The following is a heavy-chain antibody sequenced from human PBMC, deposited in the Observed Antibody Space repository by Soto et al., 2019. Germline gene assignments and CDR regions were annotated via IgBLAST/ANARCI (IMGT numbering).Heavy chain of an antibody. J-gene: IGHJ6*02. D-gene: IGHD3-3*01. V-gene: IGHV5-51*01. Sequence: PGESLKISCKGSGYSFTSYWIGWVRQKPGKGLEWMGIIYPGDSDTRYSPSFQGQVTISADKSISTAHLQWSSLKASDTAMYYCARHATKYYDFWSGYRYGMDVWGQGTTVTVSS. CDR1: GYSFTSYW. CDR2: IYPGDSDT. CDR3: ARHATKYYDFWSGYRYGMDV.